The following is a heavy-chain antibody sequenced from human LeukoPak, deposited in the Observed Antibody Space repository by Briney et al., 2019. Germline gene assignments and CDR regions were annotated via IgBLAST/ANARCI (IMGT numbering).Heavy chain of an antibody. Sequence: GGSLRLSCAASGFTVSSNYMSWVRQAPGKGLEWVSVIYSGGSTYYADSVKGRFTISRDNSKNTLYLQMNSLRAEDTAVYYCARGNSGYGGGSDYWGQGTLVTVSS. J-gene: IGHJ4*02. D-gene: IGHD5-12*01. CDR1: GFTVSSNY. V-gene: IGHV3-53*01. CDR3: ARGNSGYGGGSDY. CDR2: IYSGGST.